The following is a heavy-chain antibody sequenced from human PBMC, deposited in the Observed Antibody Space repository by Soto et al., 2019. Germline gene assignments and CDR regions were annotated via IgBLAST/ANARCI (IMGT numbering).Heavy chain of an antibody. CDR1: GFTFSNYA. J-gene: IGHJ3*01. CDR2: ISGSGGST. Sequence: PGGALRLSCAASGFTFSNYAVTWVRQAPGKGLEWVSTISGSGGSTYYADSVKGRFTISRDNSKNTLYLQMNSLRAEDTAVYYCAKGPHGGFDLWGQGTIVSGSS. CDR3: AKGPHGGFDL. V-gene: IGHV3-23*01.